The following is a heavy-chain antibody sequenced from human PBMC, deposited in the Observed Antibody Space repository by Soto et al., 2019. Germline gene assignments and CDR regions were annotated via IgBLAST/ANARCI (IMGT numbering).Heavy chain of an antibody. Sequence: PGGSLRLSCAASGFTFSSYWMSWVRQAPGKGLEWVANIKQDGSEKYYVDSVKGRFTISRDNAKNSLYLQMNSLRAEDTAVYYCAREGWGVTTYGPFDYWGQGTLVTVSS. CDR3: AREGWGVTTYGPFDY. CDR1: GFTFSSYW. V-gene: IGHV3-7*03. CDR2: IKQDGSEK. D-gene: IGHD4-4*01. J-gene: IGHJ4*02.